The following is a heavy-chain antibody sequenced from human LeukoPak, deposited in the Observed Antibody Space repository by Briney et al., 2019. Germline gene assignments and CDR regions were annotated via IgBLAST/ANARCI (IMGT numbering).Heavy chain of an antibody. Sequence: GRSLRLSCAASGFTFTNYALHWVRQAPGKGLEWVAVISYDGTNKYYADSVKGRFTISRDNSKNTLSLQMNSLRAEDTALYYCARGFVLGAAKNYFHYWGQGALVTVSS. D-gene: IGHD2-21*02. CDR3: ARGFVLGAAKNYFHY. V-gene: IGHV3-30-3*01. CDR2: ISYDGTNK. CDR1: GFTFTNYA. J-gene: IGHJ4*02.